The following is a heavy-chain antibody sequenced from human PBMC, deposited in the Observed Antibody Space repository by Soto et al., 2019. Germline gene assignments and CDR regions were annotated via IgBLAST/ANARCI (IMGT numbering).Heavy chain of an antibody. CDR1: GFTFSSYS. D-gene: IGHD3-9*01. V-gene: IGHV3-21*01. CDR2: ISSSSSYI. Sequence: GGSLRLSCAASGFTFSSYSMNWVRQAPGKGLEWVSSISSSSSYIYYADSVKGRFTISRDNAKNSLYLQMNSLRAEETAVYYCAFLPYYDFLTGYYTPLIDYGMDVWGKGTRVTVPQ. CDR3: AFLPYYDFLTGYYTPLIDYGMDV. J-gene: IGHJ6*04.